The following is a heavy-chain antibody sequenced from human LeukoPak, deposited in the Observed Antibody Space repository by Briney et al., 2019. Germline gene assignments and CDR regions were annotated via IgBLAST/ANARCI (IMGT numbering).Heavy chain of an antibody. D-gene: IGHD4/OR15-4a*01. V-gene: IGHV3-23*01. J-gene: IGHJ5*02. Sequence: PGGSLRLTCAASGFTLNTYAMTWVRQGPGKGLEWVSAISGNGANKFYADSVKGRFTISRDKSKNTLYLQMNSLRVEDTALYYCAKGLGALDLWGQGTLVTVSS. CDR1: GFTLNTYA. CDR3: AKGLGALDL. CDR2: ISGNGANK.